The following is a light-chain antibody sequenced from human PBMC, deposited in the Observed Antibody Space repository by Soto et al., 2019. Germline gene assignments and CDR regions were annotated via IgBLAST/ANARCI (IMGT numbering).Light chain of an antibody. CDR2: WAS. CDR1: RSLLYNSNNKNY. J-gene: IGKJ4*01. Sequence: DIVMTQSPDSLAVSLGERATINCKSSRSLLYNSNNKNYLAWYQQKPGQPPKLLIDWASTRESGAPDRFSGIGSGTAFTLSISSLQAEDVAVYYCQQYYITPLTFGGGTKVEIK. V-gene: IGKV4-1*01. CDR3: QQYYITPLT.